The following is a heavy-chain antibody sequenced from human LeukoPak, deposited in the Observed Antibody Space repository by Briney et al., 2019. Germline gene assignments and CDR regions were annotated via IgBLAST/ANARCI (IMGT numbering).Heavy chain of an antibody. D-gene: IGHD5-18*01. CDR1: GFTFSVYE. CDR3: ARDSQRDSDDCFDM. J-gene: IGHJ3*02. CDR2: ISSSSSTI. V-gene: IGHV3-48*03. Sequence: GGSLRLSCTASGFTFSVYEMNWVRQAPGKGLEWVSYISSSSSTIYYADSVKGRFTVSRDNAKNSLYLQMNSLRAEDTAVYYCARDSQRDSDDCFDMWGQGTLVTVSS.